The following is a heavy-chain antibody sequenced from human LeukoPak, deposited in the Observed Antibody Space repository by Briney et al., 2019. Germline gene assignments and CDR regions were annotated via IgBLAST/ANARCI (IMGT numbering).Heavy chain of an antibody. CDR1: GGSISSYY. CDR2: IYYSGST. D-gene: IGHD6-19*01. J-gene: IGHJ6*02. V-gene: IGHV4-59*08. CDR3: ARLRYSSGWNNYYYGMDV. Sequence: TSETLSLTCTVSGGSISSYYWSWIRQPPGKGLEWIGYIYYSGSTNYNPSLKSRVTISVDTSKNQFSLKLSSVTAADTAVYYCARLRYSSGWNNYYYGMDVWGQGTTVTVSS.